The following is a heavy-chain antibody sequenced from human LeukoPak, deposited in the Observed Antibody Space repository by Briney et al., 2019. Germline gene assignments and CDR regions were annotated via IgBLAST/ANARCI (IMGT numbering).Heavy chain of an antibody. CDR3: ATKLSRDYDILTGPDAFDI. D-gene: IGHD3-9*01. V-gene: IGHV1-24*01. CDR1: GYTLTELS. J-gene: IGHJ3*02. CDR2: FDPEDGET. Sequence: ASVKVSCKVSGYTLTELSMHWVRQAPGKGLEWMGGFDPEDGETIYAQKFQGRVTMTEDTSTDTAYMELSSLRSEDTAVYYCATKLSRDYDILTGPDAFDIWGQGTMVTVSS.